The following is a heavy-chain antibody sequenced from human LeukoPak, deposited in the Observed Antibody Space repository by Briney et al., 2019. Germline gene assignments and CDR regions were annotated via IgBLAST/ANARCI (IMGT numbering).Heavy chain of an antibody. CDR1: VGSISSSSYY. CDR2: IYYSGST. J-gene: IGHJ5*02. V-gene: IGHV4-39*07. Sequence: SETLSLTCTVSVGSISSSSYYWGWIRQPPGKGLEWIGSIYYSGSTYYNPSLKSRVTISIDTSNQFSLRLTSMTAADTAVYYCVRDPKSAVAADWFDPWGQGTLVTVSS. CDR3: VRDPKSAVAADWFDP. D-gene: IGHD6-19*01.